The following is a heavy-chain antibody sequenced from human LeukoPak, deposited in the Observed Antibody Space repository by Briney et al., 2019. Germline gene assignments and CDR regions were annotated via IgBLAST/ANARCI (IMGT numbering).Heavy chain of an antibody. CDR3: ARMIRDGYNYDFDY. V-gene: IGHV1-18*01. CDR1: GYTFNTYG. CDR2: ISAYNGNT. Sequence: ASVKVSCKASGYTFNTYGISWVRQAPGQGLEWMGWISAYNGNTNYAQKLQGRVTMTTDTSTSTAYMELRSLRSDDTAVYYCARMIRDGYNYDFDYWGQGTLVTVSS. D-gene: IGHD5-24*01. J-gene: IGHJ4*02.